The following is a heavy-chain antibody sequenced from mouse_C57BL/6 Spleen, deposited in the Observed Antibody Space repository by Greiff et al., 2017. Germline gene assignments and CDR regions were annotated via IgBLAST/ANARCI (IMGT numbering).Heavy chain of an antibody. CDR3: SRLGGNYDAMDY. CDR2: IDPNSGGT. V-gene: IGHV1-72*01. D-gene: IGHD2-1*01. J-gene: IGHJ4*01. Sequence: VQLQQPGAELVKPGASVKLSCKASGYTFTSYWMHWVKQRPGRGLEWIGRIDPNSGGTKYNEKLKSKATLTVDKPYSTAYMQLSRLAYEDSAVYYCSRLGGNYDAMDYWGQGTSVTVSS. CDR1: GYTFTSYW.